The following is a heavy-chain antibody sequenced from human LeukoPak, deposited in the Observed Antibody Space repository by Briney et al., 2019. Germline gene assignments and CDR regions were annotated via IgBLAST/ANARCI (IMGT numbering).Heavy chain of an antibody. CDR3: AKGQRGYGRAFDI. CDR2: ISWNSGSI. CDR1: GFTFDDYA. Sequence: GRSLRLSCAASGFTFDDYAMHWVRQAPGKGLEWVSGISWNSGSIGYADSVKGGFTISRDNAKNSLYLQMNSLRAEDTALYYCAKGQRGYGRAFDIWGQGTMVTVSS. J-gene: IGHJ3*02. D-gene: IGHD5-12*01. V-gene: IGHV3-9*01.